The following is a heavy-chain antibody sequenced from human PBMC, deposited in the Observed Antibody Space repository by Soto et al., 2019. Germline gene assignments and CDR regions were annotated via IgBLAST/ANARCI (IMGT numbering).Heavy chain of an antibody. Sequence: PSETLSLTCSVSGYSVTSSDYYWAWIRQPPGKGLEWIGSMFYSGLTYYNPSLKSRVILSVETSKNQFSVRLNSVTAADTAVYYCAPLSVSLSGPYGINVWGQGTPVTVSS. V-gene: IGHV4-39*01. CDR2: MFYSGLT. CDR3: APLSVSLSGPYGINV. CDR1: GYSVTSSDYY. J-gene: IGHJ6*02. D-gene: IGHD2-21*01.